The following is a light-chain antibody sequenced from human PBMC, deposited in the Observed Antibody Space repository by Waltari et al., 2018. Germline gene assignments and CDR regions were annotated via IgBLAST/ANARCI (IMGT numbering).Light chain of an antibody. CDR1: QSISSY. V-gene: IGKV1-39*01. CDR2: AAS. J-gene: IGKJ2*02. CDR3: QQSYSTPRT. Sequence: DIQMTQSPSSLYASVGDRVTITCRASQSISSYLNWYQQKPGKAPKLLIYAASSLQSGVPSRFSGSGSGTDFTLTINSLQPEDFATYYCQQSYSTPRTFGQGTKLEIK.